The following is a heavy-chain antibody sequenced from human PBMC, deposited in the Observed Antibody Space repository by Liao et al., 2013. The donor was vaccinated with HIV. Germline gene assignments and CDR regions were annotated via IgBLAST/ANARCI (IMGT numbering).Heavy chain of an antibody. D-gene: IGHD7-27*01. Sequence: QVQLQESGPGLVRPSETLSLTCSVSGDSIRSSRYYWSWIRQPAGKGLEWIGRIYISGSTDYIGSTNYNPSLRSRVTISVDTSKNQFSLRLSSVTAADTAFYYCARGTGDRGDYWGQGTLVTVLL. J-gene: IGHJ4*02. CDR1: GDSIRSSRYY. CDR3: ARGTGDRGDY. V-gene: IGHV4-61*02. CDR2: IYISGSTDYIGST.